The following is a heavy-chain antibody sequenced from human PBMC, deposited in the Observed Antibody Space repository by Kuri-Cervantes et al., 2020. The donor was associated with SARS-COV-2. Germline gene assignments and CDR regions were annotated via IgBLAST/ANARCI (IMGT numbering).Heavy chain of an antibody. CDR3: AKERELGYCSSTSCRYHYYMDV. J-gene: IGHJ6*03. D-gene: IGHD2-2*01. V-gene: IGHV3-23*01. CDR2: ISGSGGST. Sequence: GESLKISCAASGFTFSRYSINWVRQAPGKGLEWVSAISGSGGSTYYADSVKGRFTISRDNSKNTLYLQMNSLRAEDTAVYYCAKERELGYCSSTSCRYHYYMDVWGKGTTVTVSS. CDR1: GFTFSRYS.